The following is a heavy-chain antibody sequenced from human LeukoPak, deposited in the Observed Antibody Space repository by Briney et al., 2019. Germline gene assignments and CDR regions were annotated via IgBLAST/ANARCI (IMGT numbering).Heavy chain of an antibody. Sequence: PGRSLRLSCTASGFTFGDYAMSWVRQAPGKGLEWVGFIRNKAYGGTTEYAASVKGRFTISRDDSKSIACLQMNSLKTEDTAVYYCTREGASDAFDIWGQGTLVTVSS. D-gene: IGHD4/OR15-4a*01. J-gene: IGHJ3*02. CDR1: GFTFGDYA. CDR2: IRNKAYGGTT. CDR3: TREGASDAFDI. V-gene: IGHV3-49*04.